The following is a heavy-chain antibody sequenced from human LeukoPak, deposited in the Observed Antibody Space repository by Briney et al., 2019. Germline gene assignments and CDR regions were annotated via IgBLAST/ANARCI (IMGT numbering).Heavy chain of an antibody. D-gene: IGHD2-2*01. Sequence: GGSLRLSCAAFGFMFSSYAMSWVRQAPGKGLEWVSGISGSGGSTDYADSVKGRFTISRDNSKNTLYMQMNSLRAEDTAVYCCAKGRWDQLLSEIDYWGQGTLVTVSS. V-gene: IGHV3-23*01. CDR1: GFMFSSYA. J-gene: IGHJ4*02. CDR3: AKGRWDQLLSEIDY. CDR2: ISGSGGST.